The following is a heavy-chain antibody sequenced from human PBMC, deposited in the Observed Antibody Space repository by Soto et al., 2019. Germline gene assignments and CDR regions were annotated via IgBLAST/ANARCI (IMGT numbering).Heavy chain of an antibody. V-gene: IGHV4-34*01. CDR1: GGSFSGYY. D-gene: IGHD6-13*01. CDR2: INHSGST. CDR3: ARVSPWYSSSIPYY. Sequence: TSETLSLTCAVYGGSFSGYYWSWIRQPPGKGLEWIGEINHSGSTNYNPSLKSRVTISVDTSKNQFSLKLSSVTAADTAVYYCARVSPWYSSSIPYYWGQGTLVTVSS. J-gene: IGHJ4*02.